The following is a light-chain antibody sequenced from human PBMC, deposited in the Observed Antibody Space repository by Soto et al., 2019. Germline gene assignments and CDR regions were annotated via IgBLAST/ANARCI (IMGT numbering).Light chain of an antibody. Sequence: EIVLTQSPGTLSLSPGERATRSCRASQSVSNNYLAWYQQKPGQAPRLLIYGASNRATGIPDRFSGSGSGTDFTLTISRLEPEDFAVYYCQPYGSSGTFGQGTKVDI. V-gene: IGKV3-20*01. CDR2: GAS. CDR1: QSVSNNY. CDR3: QPYGSSGT. J-gene: IGKJ1*01.